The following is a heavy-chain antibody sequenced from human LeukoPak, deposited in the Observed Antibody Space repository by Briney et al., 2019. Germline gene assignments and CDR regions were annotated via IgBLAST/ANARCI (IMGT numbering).Heavy chain of an antibody. Sequence: ASVNVPCKASGYTFTRYYMHWVRQAPGHGREWMGWINPNSGGTNYAQKFQGRVTMTRDTSISTAYMELSRLRSDDAAVYYCGSRYYYGSDGMDVWGQGTTVTVSS. J-gene: IGHJ6*02. D-gene: IGHD3-10*01. CDR2: INPNSGGT. V-gene: IGHV1-2*02. CDR3: GSRYYYGSDGMDV. CDR1: GYTFTRYY.